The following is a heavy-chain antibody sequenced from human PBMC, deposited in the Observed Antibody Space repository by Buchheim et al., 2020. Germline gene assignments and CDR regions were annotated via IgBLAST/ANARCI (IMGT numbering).Heavy chain of an antibody. CDR2: INHSGST. D-gene: IGHD6-19*01. J-gene: IGHJ5*02. V-gene: IGHV4-34*01. CDR1: GGSFSGYY. Sequence: QVQLQQWGAGLLKPSETLSLTCAVYGGSFSGYYWSWIRQPPGKGLEWIGEINHSGSTNYNPSLKSRVTISVDTSKNQFSLKLRSVTAADTAVYYCARGLQWLVLGNWFDPWGQGTL. CDR3: ARGLQWLVLGNWFDP.